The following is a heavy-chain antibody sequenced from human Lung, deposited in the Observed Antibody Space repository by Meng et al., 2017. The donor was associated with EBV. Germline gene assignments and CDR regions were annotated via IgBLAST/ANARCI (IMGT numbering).Heavy chain of an antibody. D-gene: IGHD2-8*02. V-gene: IGHV4-34*12. Sequence: QGQLQESGPGLVKPSETLSLTCPVSGGSISGAYWNWIRQPPGKGLEWIGEIIHGGSPSYNPSLKSRVTISIDTSKNQLSLMLSSVTAADTAVYYCARRPTGIDYWGQGTLVTVSS. J-gene: IGHJ4*02. CDR1: GGSISGAY. CDR2: IIHGGSP. CDR3: ARRPTGIDY.